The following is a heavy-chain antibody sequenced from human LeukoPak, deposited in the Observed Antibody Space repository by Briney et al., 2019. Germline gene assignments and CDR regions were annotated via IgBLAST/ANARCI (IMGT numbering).Heavy chain of an antibody. J-gene: IGHJ5*02. CDR2: ISGSTGRT. CDR3: APRVVGSAPFDP. CDR1: GFTFSTYA. Sequence: GGSLRLSCAASGFTFSTYAMSWVGQAPGKGLEWVSAISGSTGRTYYADSVKGRFTISRDNSKNTLYLQMNNLRAEDTAVYYCAPRVVGSAPFDPWGQGTLVTVSS. V-gene: IGHV3-23*01. D-gene: IGHD2-15*01.